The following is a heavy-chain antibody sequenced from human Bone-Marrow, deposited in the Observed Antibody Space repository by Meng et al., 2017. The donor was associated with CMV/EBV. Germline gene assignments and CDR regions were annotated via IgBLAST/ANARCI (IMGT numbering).Heavy chain of an antibody. J-gene: IGHJ4*02. CDR3: ARIDNNFDF. CDR2: INPNSGGT. V-gene: IGHV1-2*02. Sequence: ASVKVSCKASGYTFINYYLYWVRQVPGQGPEWMGWINPNSGGTNYAQKFQGRVTMTGDTSTNSAYMELSSLRFDDTAVYYCARIDNNFDFWGQGTLVTVSS. CDR1: GYTFINYY. D-gene: IGHD1-14*01.